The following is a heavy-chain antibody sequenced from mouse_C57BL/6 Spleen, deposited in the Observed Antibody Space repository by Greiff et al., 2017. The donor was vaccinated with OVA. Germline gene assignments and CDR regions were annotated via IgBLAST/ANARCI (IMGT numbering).Heavy chain of an antibody. CDR3: AKGYYYGSSYYFDY. V-gene: IGHV1-82*01. CDR1: GYAFSSSW. D-gene: IGHD1-1*01. CDR2: IYPGDGDT. Sequence: QVQLQQSGPELVKPGASVKISCKASGYAFSSSWMNWVKQRPGKGLEWIGRIYPGDGDTNYNGKFKGKATLTADKSSSTAYMQLRSLTSEDSAVYFCAKGYYYGSSYYFDYWGQGTTLTVSS. J-gene: IGHJ2*01.